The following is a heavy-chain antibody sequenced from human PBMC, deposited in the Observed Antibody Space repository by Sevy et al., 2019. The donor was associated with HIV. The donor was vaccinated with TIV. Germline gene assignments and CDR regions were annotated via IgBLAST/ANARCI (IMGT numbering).Heavy chain of an antibody. CDR1: GYTRTQLS. CDR2: FDPEDGET. J-gene: IGHJ4*02. D-gene: IGHD3-22*01. CDR3: ATTKDYYESSGSPFDY. V-gene: IGHV1-24*01. Sequence: ASVKVSCKVSGYTRTQLSMHWVRRAPRKGLEWIGSFDPEDGETLYAQKFQGRVTMTEDTSTDTAYMELSSLRSEDTAIYYCATTKDYYESSGSPFDYWGQGTLVTVSS.